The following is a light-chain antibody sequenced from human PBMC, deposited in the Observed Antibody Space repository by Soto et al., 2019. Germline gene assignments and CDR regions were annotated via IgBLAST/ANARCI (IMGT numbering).Light chain of an antibody. CDR1: ESISSW. V-gene: IGKV1-5*03. CDR3: QQYNSYPLT. CDR2: KAS. J-gene: IGKJ4*01. Sequence: DIQMTQFPSTLSASVGDRVTITCRASESISSWLAWYQQKPGKAPNFLIYKASSLESGVPSRFSGSGSGTEFTLTISSLQPDDFATYYCQQYNSYPLTVGGGTKIEIK.